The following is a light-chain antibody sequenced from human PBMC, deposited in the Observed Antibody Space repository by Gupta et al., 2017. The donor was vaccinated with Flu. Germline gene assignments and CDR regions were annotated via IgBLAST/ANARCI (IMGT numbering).Light chain of an antibody. CDR1: QSISSN. Sequence: EIVMTQSPVTLSVSPGERATLSCRASQSISSNLAWYQHKPGLAPRLLIYGASTRATGIADRFSGSGSGTEFTLTISSLESEDFALYYCQQYDDWPPITFGQGTRLEIK. V-gene: IGKV3-15*01. J-gene: IGKJ5*01. CDR3: QQYDDWPPIT. CDR2: GAS.